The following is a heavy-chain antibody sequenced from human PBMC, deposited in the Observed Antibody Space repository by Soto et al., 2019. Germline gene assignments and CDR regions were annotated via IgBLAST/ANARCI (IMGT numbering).Heavy chain of an antibody. V-gene: IGHV3-30*18. Sequence: PGGSLRLSCAASGFTFSSYGMHWVRQAPGKGLEWVAVISYDGGNKYYADSVKGRFTISRDNSKNTLYLQMNSLRAEDTAVYYCAKAVEYSSSPGDYWGQGXLVTVYS. CDR3: AKAVEYSSSPGDY. CDR1: GFTFSSYG. D-gene: IGHD6-6*01. CDR2: ISYDGGNK. J-gene: IGHJ4*02.